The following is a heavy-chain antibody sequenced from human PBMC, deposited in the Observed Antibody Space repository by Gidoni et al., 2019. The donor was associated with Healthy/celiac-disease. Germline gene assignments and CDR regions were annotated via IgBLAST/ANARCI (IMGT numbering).Heavy chain of an antibody. CDR2: INPNRGGT. Sequence: QVQLVQSGAEVKKPGASVKVSCKASGYTFTGYYMHWVRQAPGQGRAWMGWINPNRGGTNYAQKVQGWVTMTRDTSISTAYMELSRLRSDDTAVYYCARSGGYGNDAFDIWGQGTMVTVSS. D-gene: IGHD5-18*01. V-gene: IGHV1-2*04. CDR3: ARSGGYGNDAFDI. CDR1: GYTFTGYY. J-gene: IGHJ3*02.